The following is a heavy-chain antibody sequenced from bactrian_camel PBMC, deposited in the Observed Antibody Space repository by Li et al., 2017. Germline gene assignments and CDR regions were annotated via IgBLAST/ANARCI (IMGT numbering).Heavy chain of an antibody. Sequence: HVQLVESGGGSVQAGGSLRLSCAFSGYILSHKCLGWFRQAPGKEHEGVAMIRPGTGDTYYSDSVKGRFTISRDDAMNTLYLQLNSLKTEDTAMYYCAKASDSLVVLTSPEYNFWGQGTQVTVS. CDR1: GYILSHKC. CDR2: IRPGTGDT. D-gene: IGHD2*01. J-gene: IGHJ4*01. CDR3: AKASDSLVVLTSPEYNF. V-gene: IGHV3S1*01.